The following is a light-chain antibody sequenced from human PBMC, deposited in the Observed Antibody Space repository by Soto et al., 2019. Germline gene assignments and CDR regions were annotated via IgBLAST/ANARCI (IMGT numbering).Light chain of an antibody. Sequence: EIVLNKSPGTLSLYQGERATLSCRASQSVSSRYLAWYQQNPGHAPRLLIYGASSRATGIPDRFSGSGSGTGFTLTISRLEPEDFAVYFCQQSGTFGQGTNVDIK. CDR1: QSVSSRY. V-gene: IGKV3-20*01. CDR2: GAS. J-gene: IGKJ1*01. CDR3: QQSGT.